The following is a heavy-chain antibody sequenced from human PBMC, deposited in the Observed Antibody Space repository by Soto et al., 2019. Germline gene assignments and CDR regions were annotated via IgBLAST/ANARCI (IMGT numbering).Heavy chain of an antibody. D-gene: IGHD1-26*01. CDR1: GFTFSSYG. V-gene: IGHV3-30*18. CDR2: ISHDGSNK. J-gene: IGHJ6*02. Sequence: XESLRLSCAASGFTFSSYGMHWVRQAPGKGLEWVAVISHDGSNKYYGDSVKGRFTISRDNSKNTLYLQMNSLRVEDTAVYYCAKAGIGGSYGVPPYGMDVWGQGTTVTVSS. CDR3: AKAGIGGSYGVPPYGMDV.